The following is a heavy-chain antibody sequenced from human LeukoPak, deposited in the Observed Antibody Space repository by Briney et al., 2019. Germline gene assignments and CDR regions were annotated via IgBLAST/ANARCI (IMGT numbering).Heavy chain of an antibody. CDR2: IYYSGST. V-gene: IGHV4-59*01. Sequence: SETLSLTCTVSGGSISSYYWSWIRQPPGKGLEWIGYIYYSGSTNYNPSLKSRVTISVDTSKNQFSLKLSSVTAEDTAVYYCAREPIVVVPAATIDAFDIWGQGTMVTVSS. CDR1: GGSISSYY. J-gene: IGHJ3*02. D-gene: IGHD2-2*01. CDR3: AREPIVVVPAATIDAFDI.